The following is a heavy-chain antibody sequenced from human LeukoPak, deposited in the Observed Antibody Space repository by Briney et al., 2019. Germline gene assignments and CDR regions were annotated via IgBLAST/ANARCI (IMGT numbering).Heavy chain of an antibody. CDR2: FDPEDGET. CDR1: GYTLTELS. J-gene: IGHJ3*02. D-gene: IGHD3-3*01. V-gene: IGHV1-24*01. CDR3: ARDVRRWGSDFWSGYYTPDAFDI. Sequence: ASVKVSCKVSGYTLTELSMHWVRQAPGKGLEWMGGFDPEDGETIYAQKFQGRVSMTIDTSTSTAYMELRSLRSDDTAVYYCARDVRRWGSDFWSGYYTPDAFDIWGQGTMVTVSS.